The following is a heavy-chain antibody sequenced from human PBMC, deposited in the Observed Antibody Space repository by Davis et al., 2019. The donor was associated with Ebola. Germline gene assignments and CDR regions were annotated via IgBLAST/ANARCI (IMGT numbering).Heavy chain of an antibody. CDR1: GGTFSSYA. Sequence: SVKVSCKASGGTFSSYAISWVRQAPGQGLEWMGRIIPILGIANYSQKFQGRVTITADKSTSTAYMELSSLRSEDTAVYYCARDRSGIAAAGDGYWGQGTLVTVSS. V-gene: IGHV1-69*04. D-gene: IGHD6-13*01. CDR2: IIPILGIA. J-gene: IGHJ4*02. CDR3: ARDRSGIAAAGDGY.